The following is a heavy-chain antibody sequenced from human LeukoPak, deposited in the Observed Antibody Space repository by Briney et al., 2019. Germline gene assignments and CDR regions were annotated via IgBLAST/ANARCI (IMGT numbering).Heavy chain of an antibody. V-gene: IGHV3-21*01. CDR1: GFTFSSYS. D-gene: IGHD2-2*01. CDR3: AREYRYCSSTSCSVNDAFDI. J-gene: IGHJ3*02. CDR2: ISSSSSYI. Sequence: PGGSLRLSCAASGFTFSSYSMNWVRQAPGKGLEWVSSISSSSSYIYYADSVKGRFTISRDNAKNSLYLQMNSLRAEDTAVYYCAREYRYCSSTSCSVNDAFDIWGQGTMVTVSS.